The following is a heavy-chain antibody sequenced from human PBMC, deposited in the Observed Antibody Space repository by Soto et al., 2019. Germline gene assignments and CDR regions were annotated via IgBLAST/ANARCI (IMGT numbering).Heavy chain of an antibody. CDR1: GFTFSDYA. CDR2: VPHDGRNT. CDR3: AKGGRQWLVTSDFNY. V-gene: IGHV3-30*18. Sequence: GGSVRLSCAASGFTFSDYAMHWVRQAPGKGLEWVAVVPHDGRNTHYADSVKGRFTISRDSSKNTVSLEMTSLRAEDTAVYYCAKGGRQWLVTSDFNYWGQGALVTVS. D-gene: IGHD6-19*01. J-gene: IGHJ4*02.